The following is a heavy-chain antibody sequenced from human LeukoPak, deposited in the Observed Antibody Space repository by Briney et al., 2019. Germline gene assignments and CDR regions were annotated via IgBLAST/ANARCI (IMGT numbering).Heavy chain of an antibody. J-gene: IGHJ3*02. Sequence: SETLSLTCTVSGGSISTYYWSWIRQPPGKGLEWIGDIYYSGSTNYNPSLKSRVTISRDTSKKQFSLKLNSVTAADTAVYYCARHERGSYYDILTGYYNVADAFDIWGQGTMVTVSS. CDR3: ARHERGSYYDILTGYYNVADAFDI. CDR1: GGSISTYY. D-gene: IGHD3-9*01. CDR2: IYYSGST. V-gene: IGHV4-59*08.